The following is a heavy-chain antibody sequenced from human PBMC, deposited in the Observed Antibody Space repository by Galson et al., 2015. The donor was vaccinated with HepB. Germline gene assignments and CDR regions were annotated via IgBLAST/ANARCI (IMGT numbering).Heavy chain of an antibody. J-gene: IGHJ3*02. Sequence: SCKASGYTFTGYYMHWVRQAPGQGLEWMGRINPNSGGTNYAQKFQGRVTMTRDTSISTAYMELSRLRSDDTAVYYCARDLVFGVVIDAFDIWGQGTMVTVSS. CDR2: INPNSGGT. D-gene: IGHD3-3*01. CDR3: ARDLVFGVVIDAFDI. CDR1: GYTFTGYY. V-gene: IGHV1-2*02.